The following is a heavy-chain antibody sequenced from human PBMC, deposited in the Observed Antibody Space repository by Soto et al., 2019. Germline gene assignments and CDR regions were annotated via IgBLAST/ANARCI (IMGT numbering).Heavy chain of an antibody. CDR1: GGSIRGYY. V-gene: IGHV4-59*01. CDR2: INYGGTT. Sequence: PXETLSLTCTVSGGSIRGYYWTWIRQSPGKGLEWIGYINYGGTTKYNPFLNSRVTISVGTSQNQISLRLTSVTAADTGVYYCAREVASYGSTYFDYWGKGSLVTVSS. J-gene: IGHJ4*02. D-gene: IGHD5-18*01. CDR3: AREVASYGSTYFDY.